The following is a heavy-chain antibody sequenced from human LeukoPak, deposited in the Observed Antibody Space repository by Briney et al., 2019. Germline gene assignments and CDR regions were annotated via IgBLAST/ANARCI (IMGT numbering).Heavy chain of an antibody. J-gene: IGHJ5*02. V-gene: IGHV4-30-4*01. CDR1: GGPISSGDYY. Sequence: SETLSLTCTVSGGPISSGDYYWSWIRQPPGKGLEWIGYIYYSGSTYYNPSLKSRVTISVDTSKNQFSLKLSSVTAADTAVYYCASSPKSNNWFDPWGQGTLVTASS. CDR3: ASSPKSNNWFDP. CDR2: IYYSGST.